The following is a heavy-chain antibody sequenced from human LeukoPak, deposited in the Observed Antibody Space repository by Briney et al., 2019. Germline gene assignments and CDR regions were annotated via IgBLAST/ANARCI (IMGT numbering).Heavy chain of an antibody. CDR3: ARHVLYSGAVTGTVWFDP. D-gene: IGHD6-19*01. J-gene: IGHJ5*02. V-gene: IGHV4-39*01. CDR2: IYYSGST. Sequence: SSETLSLTCTVSGGSISSGTYYWGWIRQPPGKGLEWLGSIYYSGSTYYNPSLKSRVTISVDTSKNQFSLKLSSVTAADTAVYYCARHVLYSGAVTGTVWFDPWGQGTLVTVSS. CDR1: GGSISSGTYY.